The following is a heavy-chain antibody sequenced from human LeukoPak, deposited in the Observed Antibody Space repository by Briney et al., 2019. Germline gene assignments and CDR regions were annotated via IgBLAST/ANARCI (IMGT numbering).Heavy chain of an antibody. J-gene: IGHJ4*02. Sequence: SETLSLTCTVSGGSISSYYWTWIRQPPGKGLEWIGYIYYSGSTNYNPSLKSRVTISVDTSRNQFSLNLSSVTAADTAVYYSARFCSGGRCPDYWGQGTLVTVSS. V-gene: IGHV4-59*01. D-gene: IGHD2-15*01. CDR3: ARFCSGGRCPDY. CDR1: GGSISSYY. CDR2: IYYSGST.